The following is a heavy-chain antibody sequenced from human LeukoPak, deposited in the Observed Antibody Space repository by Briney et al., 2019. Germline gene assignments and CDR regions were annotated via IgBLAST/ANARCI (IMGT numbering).Heavy chain of an antibody. D-gene: IGHD1-26*01. CDR3: AKDLTGLGRPDDY. J-gene: IGHJ4*02. CDR2: ISGSGGSI. V-gene: IGHV3-23*01. CDR1: GFTFSSYA. Sequence: GGSLRLSCAASGFTFSSYAMSWVRQAPGKGLEWVSAISGSGGSIYYADSVKGRFTISRDNSKNTLYLQMNSLRAEDTAVYYCAKDLTGLGRPDDYWGQGTLVTVSS.